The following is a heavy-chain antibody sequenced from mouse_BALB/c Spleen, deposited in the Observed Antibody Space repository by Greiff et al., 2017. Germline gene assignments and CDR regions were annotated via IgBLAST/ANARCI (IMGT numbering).Heavy chain of an antibody. CDR2: INPSSGYT. Sequence: VKLQESGAELARPGASVKMSCKASGYTFTSYTMHWVKQRPGQGLEWIGYINPSSGYTNYNQKFKDKATLTADKSSSTAYMQLSSLTSEDSAVYYCARSNYSSFDYWGQGTTLTVSS. CDR1: GYTFTSYT. D-gene: IGHD2-5*01. J-gene: IGHJ2*01. CDR3: ARSNYSSFDY. V-gene: IGHV1-4*01.